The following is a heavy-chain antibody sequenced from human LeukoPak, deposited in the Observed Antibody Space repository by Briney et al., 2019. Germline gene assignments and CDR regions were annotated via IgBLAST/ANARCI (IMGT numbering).Heavy chain of an antibody. Sequence: PGGSLRLSCAASGFTLSNCGMHWVRQAPGKGLEWVAFIRSDGSIKYYTDSVKGRFTISRDNSKNTLYLQMSSLRPEDTAVYCCAKDLPAAHFDYWGQGTLVTVSS. J-gene: IGHJ4*02. D-gene: IGHD2-2*01. CDR2: IRSDGSIK. CDR1: GFTLSNCG. V-gene: IGHV3-30*02. CDR3: AKDLPAAHFDY.